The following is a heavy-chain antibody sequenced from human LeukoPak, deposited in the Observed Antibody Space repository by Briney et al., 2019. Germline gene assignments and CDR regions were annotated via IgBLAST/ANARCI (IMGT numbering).Heavy chain of an antibody. D-gene: IGHD3-22*01. Sequence: PSETLSLTCTVSGGSISSYYWSWIRQPPGKGLEWIGYIYYSGSTNYNPSLKSRDTISVDTSKNQFSLKLSSVTAADTAVYYCAREPYYYDSSGYYHAFDIWGQGTMVTVSS. CDR2: IYYSGST. J-gene: IGHJ3*02. CDR1: GGSISSYY. V-gene: IGHV4-59*01. CDR3: AREPYYYDSSGYYHAFDI.